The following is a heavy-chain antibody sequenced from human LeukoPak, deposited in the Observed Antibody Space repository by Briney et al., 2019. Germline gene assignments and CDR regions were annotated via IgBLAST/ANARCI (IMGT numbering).Heavy chain of an antibody. D-gene: IGHD4-23*01. J-gene: IGHJ4*02. CDR1: GFTFISYS. Sequence: GGSLGLSCAASGFTFISYSMNRVRQAPGKGLEWVSSISSSSSYIYYADSVKGRFTISRDNAKNSLYLQMNSLRAEDTAVYYCARVGGNWVLDYWGQGTLVTVSS. CDR2: ISSSSSYI. V-gene: IGHV3-21*01. CDR3: ARVGGNWVLDY.